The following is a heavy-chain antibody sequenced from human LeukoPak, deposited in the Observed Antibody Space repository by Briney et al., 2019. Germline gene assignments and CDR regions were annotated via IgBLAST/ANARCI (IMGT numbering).Heavy chain of an antibody. CDR3: ATDLRYREGLNDY. CDR2: FDPEDGEA. V-gene: IGHV1-24*01. J-gene: IGHJ4*02. CDR1: GYTLTELS. D-gene: IGHD3-16*01. Sequence: ASVKVSCKVSGYTLTELSMHWVRQAPGKGLEWMGGFDPEDGEAIYAQKFQGRVTMTEDTSTDTAYMELSSLRSEDTAVYYCATDLRYREGLNDYWGQGTLVTVSS.